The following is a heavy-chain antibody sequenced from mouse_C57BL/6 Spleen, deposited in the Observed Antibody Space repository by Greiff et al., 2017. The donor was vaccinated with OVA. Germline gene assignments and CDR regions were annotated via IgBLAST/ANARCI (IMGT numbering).Heavy chain of an antibody. CDR3: ATNWEGFAY. D-gene: IGHD4-1*01. CDR1: GYTFTSYW. CDR2: IDPSDSYT. J-gene: IGHJ3*01. V-gene: IGHV1-69*01. Sequence: VQLQQPGAELVMPGASVKLSCKASGYTFTSYWMHWVKQRPGQGLEWIGEIDPSDSYTNYNQKFKGKSTLTVDKSSSTAYMQLSSLTSEDSAVYYCATNWEGFAYWGQGTLVTVSA.